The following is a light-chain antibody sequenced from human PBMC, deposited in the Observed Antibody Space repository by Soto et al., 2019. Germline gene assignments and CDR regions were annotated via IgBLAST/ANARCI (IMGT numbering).Light chain of an antibody. V-gene: IGKV3-20*01. Sequence: EIVLTQSPGTLSLSPGERATLSCRASQSVSSSYLAWYQQKPGQAPRLLIYGTSSRATGIPDRFSGRGSGTDFTLTISRLEPGDFAVYYCQQYGSSPRTFGQGTKVAFK. CDR2: GTS. J-gene: IGKJ1*01. CDR1: QSVSSSY. CDR3: QQYGSSPRT.